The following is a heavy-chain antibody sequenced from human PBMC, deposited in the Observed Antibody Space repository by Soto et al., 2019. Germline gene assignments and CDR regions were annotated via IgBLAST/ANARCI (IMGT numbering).Heavy chain of an antibody. CDR2: IIPISETT. J-gene: IGHJ6*02. V-gene: IGHV1-69*01. CDR3: ARSQGSSTSLEIYYYYYYGMDV. CDR1: GGTFSSYA. Sequence: QVQLVQSGAEVKKPGSSVTVSCKASGGTFSSYAISWVRQAPGQGLEWMGGIIPISETTNYAQKFQGRVTITADESKSTAYMELSSLRSEDTAVYYCARSQGSSTSLEIYYYYYYGMDVWGQGTTVTVSS. D-gene: IGHD2-2*01.